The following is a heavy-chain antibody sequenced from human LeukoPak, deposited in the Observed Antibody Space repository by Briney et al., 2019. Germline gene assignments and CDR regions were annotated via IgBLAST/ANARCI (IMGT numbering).Heavy chain of an antibody. Sequence: GASVKVSCKASGYTFTSYYMQWVRQAPGQGLEWMGIINPSGGTTTYAQKLQGRVTMTRDMSTSTVYMELSSLRSEDTAMYYCARAYYYDSSAYYPEAYWGQGTLVTVSS. CDR2: INPSGGTT. CDR3: ARAYYYDSSAYYPEAY. V-gene: IGHV1-46*01. D-gene: IGHD3-22*01. J-gene: IGHJ4*02. CDR1: GYTFTSYY.